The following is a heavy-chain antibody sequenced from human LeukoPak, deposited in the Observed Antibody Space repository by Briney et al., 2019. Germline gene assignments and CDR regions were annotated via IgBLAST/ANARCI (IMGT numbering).Heavy chain of an antibody. V-gene: IGHV4-38-2*01. Sequence: PSETLSLTCVVSGYSISNNYFWGWIRRSPGKGLEWIGTVSRSGTTYYNPSLKSRVIISIDTSKNQFSLKLISMTAADTAVYYCTRLVPAWEVGGSNYWGRGTLVTVSS. CDR1: GYSISNNYF. CDR2: VSRSGTT. D-gene: IGHD1-26*01. J-gene: IGHJ4*01. CDR3: TRLVPAWEVGGSNY.